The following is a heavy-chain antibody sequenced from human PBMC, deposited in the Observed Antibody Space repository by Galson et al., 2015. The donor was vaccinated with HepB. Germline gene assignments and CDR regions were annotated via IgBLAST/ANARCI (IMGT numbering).Heavy chain of an antibody. D-gene: IGHD4-23*01. V-gene: IGHV3-23*01. CDR1: GFTFSSYA. Sequence: SLRLSCAASGFTFSSYAMSWVRQAPGKGLEWVSAISGCGGSTYYADSVKGRFTISRDNSKNTLYLQMDSLRAEDTAVYYCAKSTGRWSNDYWGQGTLVTVSS. J-gene: IGHJ4*02. CDR2: ISGCGGST. CDR3: AKSTGRWSNDY.